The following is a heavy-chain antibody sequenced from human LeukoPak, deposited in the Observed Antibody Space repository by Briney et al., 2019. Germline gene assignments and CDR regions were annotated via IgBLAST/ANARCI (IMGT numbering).Heavy chain of an antibody. CDR2: IYSGGST. CDR1: GFTVSSNY. CDR3: ARDNSSSWYGGDWFDP. Sequence: GGSLRLSCAASGFTVSSNYMSWVRQAPGKGLEWVSVIYSGGSTYYADSVKGRFTISRDNSKNTLYLQMNSLRAEDTAVYYCARDNSSSWYGGDWFDPWGQGTLVTVSS. D-gene: IGHD6-13*01. V-gene: IGHV3-53*01. J-gene: IGHJ5*02.